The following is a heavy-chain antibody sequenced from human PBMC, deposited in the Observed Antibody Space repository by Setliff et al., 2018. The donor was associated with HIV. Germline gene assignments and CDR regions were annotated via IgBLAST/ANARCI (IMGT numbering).Heavy chain of an antibody. Sequence: SETLSLTCTVSAGSIRSSTYYWAWIRQPPGKGLEGIGTIYYSGSTYYNPSLKSRATISVETSKNQFSLKLSSVTAADTAVYYCIIAYSSGWLAPMGFDSWGQGTLVTVSS. CDR2: IYYSGST. D-gene: IGHD6-19*01. CDR1: AGSIRSSTYY. V-gene: IGHV4-39*01. J-gene: IGHJ4*02. CDR3: IIAYSSGWLAPMGFDS.